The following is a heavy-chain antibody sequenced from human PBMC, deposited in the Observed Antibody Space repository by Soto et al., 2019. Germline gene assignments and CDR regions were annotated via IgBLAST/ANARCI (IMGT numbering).Heavy chain of an antibody. CDR2: VSSDGNNK. Sequence: QEPLVESGGGVVQAGTSLRLSCAASGFRFNNYGMHWVRQAPGKGLEWVAFVSSDGNNKYYADSVKGRFTISRDNSKSTMFLQVDSLRVDDTAIYYCAKDRVIQLLPIWPDPWGQGTLVTVSS. J-gene: IGHJ5*02. V-gene: IGHV3-30*18. CDR1: GFRFNNYG. D-gene: IGHD2-2*01. CDR3: AKDRVIQLLPIWPDP.